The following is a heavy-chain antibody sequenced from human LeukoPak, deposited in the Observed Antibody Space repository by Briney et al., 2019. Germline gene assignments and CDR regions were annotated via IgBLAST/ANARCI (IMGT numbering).Heavy chain of an antibody. Sequence: GRSLRLSCAASGFTFSSYGMHWVRQAPGKGLEWVAVISYDGSNKYYADSVKGRFTISRDNSKNTLYLQMNSLTAEDTAVYYCAKDWIVGATGHWGQGTLVTVSS. J-gene: IGHJ4*02. CDR2: ISYDGSNK. V-gene: IGHV3-30*18. CDR1: GFTFSSYG. D-gene: IGHD1-26*01. CDR3: AKDWIVGATGH.